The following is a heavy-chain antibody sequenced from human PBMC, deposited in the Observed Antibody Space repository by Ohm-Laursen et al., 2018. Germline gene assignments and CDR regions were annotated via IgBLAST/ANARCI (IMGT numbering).Heavy chain of an antibody. D-gene: IGHD3-22*01. CDR3: AKSGVNYYDSSGYYFGY. CDR2: ISGSGGST. J-gene: IGHJ4*02. V-gene: IGHV3-23*01. Sequence: SLRLSCAASGFTFSGYAMSWVRQAPGKGLEWVSAISGSGGSTYYADSVKGRFTISRDNSKNTLYLQMNSLRAEDTAVYYCAKSGVNYYDSSGYYFGYWGQGTLVTVSS. CDR1: GFTFSGYA.